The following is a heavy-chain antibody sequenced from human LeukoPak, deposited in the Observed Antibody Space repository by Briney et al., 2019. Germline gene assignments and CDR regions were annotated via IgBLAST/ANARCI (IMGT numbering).Heavy chain of an antibody. J-gene: IGHJ6*03. CDR1: GGSISGDY. V-gene: IGHV4-59*01. CDR2: IYYSGST. CDR3: ARSHGGNSGRSEYYYYYYYMDV. Sequence: SETLSLTCTVSGGSISGDYWSWIRQPPGKGLEWIGYIYYSGSTNYNPSLTSRVTISVDTSKNQFSLKLSSVTAADTAVYYCARSHGGNSGRSEYYYYYYYMDVWGKGTTVTVSS. D-gene: IGHD4-23*01.